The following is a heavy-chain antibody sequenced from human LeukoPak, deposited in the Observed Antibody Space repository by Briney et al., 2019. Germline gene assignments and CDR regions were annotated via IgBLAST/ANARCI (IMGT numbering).Heavy chain of an antibody. V-gene: IGHV4-38-2*02. CDR2: IYHSGST. J-gene: IGHJ4*02. D-gene: IGHD3-22*01. Sequence: SETLSLTCTVSGYSISSGYYWGWIRQPPGKGLEWIGSIYHSGSTYYNPSLKSRVTISVDTSKNQFSLKLSSVTAADTAVYYCARGDSSGYYPGHYLDYWGQGTLVTVSS. CDR3: ARGDSSGYYPGHYLDY. CDR1: GYSISSGYY.